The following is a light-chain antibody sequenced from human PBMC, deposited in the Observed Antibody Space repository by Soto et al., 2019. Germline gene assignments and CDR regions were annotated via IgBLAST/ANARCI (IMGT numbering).Light chain of an antibody. CDR2: AVS. CDR3: QQSYSTPLT. Sequence: DIQMTQSPSSLSASVGDRVTITCRASQSISSYLNWYQHKPGKAPKLLIFAVSILQSGVPSRFGGSGSGTEFTLTISSLQPEAFATYYCQQSYSTPLTFGGGTKVGIK. CDR1: QSISSY. J-gene: IGKJ4*01. V-gene: IGKV1-39*01.